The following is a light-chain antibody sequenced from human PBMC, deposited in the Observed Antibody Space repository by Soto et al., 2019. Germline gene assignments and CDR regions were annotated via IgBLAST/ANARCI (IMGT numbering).Light chain of an antibody. Sequence: DVEMTQSPSSVSLSVGDRATISCRASQGISSWLSGYQQKPGKAAKLLIYAASSLQSAVASRFSGSGSGTDITPTISSLQPEYVATYYYQQANSFPFTFGEGTKVEIK. CDR3: QQANSFPFT. J-gene: IGKJ4*01. V-gene: IGKV1-12*01. CDR2: AAS. CDR1: QGISSW.